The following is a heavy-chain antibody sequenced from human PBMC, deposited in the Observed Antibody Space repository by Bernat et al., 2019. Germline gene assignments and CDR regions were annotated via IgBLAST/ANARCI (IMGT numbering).Heavy chain of an antibody. CDR1: GGSISSYY. D-gene: IGHD2-21*01. J-gene: IGHJ3*02. CDR2: IYYSGST. CDR3: ARDLQGVKTERGAFDI. V-gene: IGHV4-59*01. Sequence: QVQLQESGPGLVKPSETLSLTCTVSGGSISSYYWSWIRQPPGKGLEWIGYIYYSGSTNYNPSLKSRVTISVDTSKNQFSLKLSSVTAADTAVYYCARDLQGVKTERGAFDIWGQGTMVTVSS.